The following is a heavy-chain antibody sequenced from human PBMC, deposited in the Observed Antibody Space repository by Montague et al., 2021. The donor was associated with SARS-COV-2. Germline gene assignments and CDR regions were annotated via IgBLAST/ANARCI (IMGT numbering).Heavy chain of an antibody. CDR3: ARDIRFYYGSGSPYGDLDY. D-gene: IGHD3-10*01. CDR2: INSDGSST. Sequence: SLRLSCAASGFTFSSYWMHWVRQAPGKGLVWVSRINSDGSSTSYADSVKGRFTISRDNAKNTLYLQMNSLRAEDTAVYYSARDIRFYYGSGSPYGDLDYWGQGTLVTVSS. CDR1: GFTFSSYW. J-gene: IGHJ4*02. V-gene: IGHV3-74*01.